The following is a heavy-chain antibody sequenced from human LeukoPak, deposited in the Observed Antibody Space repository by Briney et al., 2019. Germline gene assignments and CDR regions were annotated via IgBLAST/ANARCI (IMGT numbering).Heavy chain of an antibody. J-gene: IGHJ6*02. CDR2: INTNTGNP. V-gene: IGHV7-4-1*02. D-gene: IGHD3-9*01. CDR3: ARPKSDTPYYYYGMDV. Sequence: ASVKVSCKASGYTFTSYAMNWVRQAPGQGLEWMGWINTNTGNPTYAQGFTGRFVFSLDTSVSTAYLQISSLKAEDTAVYYCARPKSDTPYYYYGMDVWGQGTTVTVSS. CDR1: GYTFTSYA.